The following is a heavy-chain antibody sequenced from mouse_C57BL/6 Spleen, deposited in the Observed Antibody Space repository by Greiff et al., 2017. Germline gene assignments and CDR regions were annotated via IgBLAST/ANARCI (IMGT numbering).Heavy chain of an antibody. V-gene: IGHV1-9*01. D-gene: IGHD1-1*01. J-gene: IGHJ2*01. CDR2: ILPGSGST. CDR3: ARRYGSSYVHFDY. CDR1: GYTFTGYW. Sequence: QVQLQQSGAELMKPGASVKLSCKATGYTFTGYWIEWVKQRPGHGLEWIGEILPGSGSTNYNEKFKGKATFTADTSSNTAYMQLSSLTTEDSAIYYCARRYGSSYVHFDYWGQGTTLTVSS.